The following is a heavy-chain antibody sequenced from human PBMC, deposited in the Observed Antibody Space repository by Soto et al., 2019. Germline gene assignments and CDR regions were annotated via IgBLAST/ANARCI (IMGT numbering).Heavy chain of an antibody. V-gene: IGHV4-59*01. D-gene: IGHD3-22*01. CDR2: IYYSGST. Sequence: SETLSLTCTVSGGSISSYYWSWIRQPPGKGLEWIGYIYYSGSTNYNPSLKSRVTISVDTSKNQFSLKLSSVTAADTAVYYCAGADIRITMIVVVITTPHYYYYGMDVWGQGTTVTVSS. CDR3: AGADIRITMIVVVITTPHYYYYGMDV. CDR1: GGSISSYY. J-gene: IGHJ6*02.